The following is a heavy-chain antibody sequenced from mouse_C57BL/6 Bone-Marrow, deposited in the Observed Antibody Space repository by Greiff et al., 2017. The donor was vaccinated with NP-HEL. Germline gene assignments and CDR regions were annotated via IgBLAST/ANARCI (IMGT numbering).Heavy chain of an antibody. CDR3: ARRDGSSYLYWYFDV. J-gene: IGHJ1*03. CDR2: IDPSDSYT. D-gene: IGHD1-1*01. CDR1: GYTFTSYW. Sequence: QVQLKQPGAELVKPGASVKLSCKASGYTFTSYWMQWVKQRPGQGLEWIGEIDPSDSYTNYNQKFKGKATLTVDTSSSTAYMQLSSLTSEDSAVYYCARRDGSSYLYWYFDVWGTGTTVTVSS. V-gene: IGHV1-50*01.